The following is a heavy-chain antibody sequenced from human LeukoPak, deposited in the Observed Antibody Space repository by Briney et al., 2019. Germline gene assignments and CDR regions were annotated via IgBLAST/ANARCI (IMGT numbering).Heavy chain of an antibody. Sequence: GGSLRLSCAASGFTFSSYWMHWVRQAPGKGLVWVSRIKTDGSTSYADSVKGRFTISRDNAKNTLYLQMNSLRTEDTAVYYCARKSSPTVVTPFVGAFDIWGQGTMVTVSS. CDR3: ARKSSPTVVTPFVGAFDI. V-gene: IGHV3-74*01. J-gene: IGHJ3*02. CDR2: IKTDGST. CDR1: GFTFSSYW. D-gene: IGHD4-23*01.